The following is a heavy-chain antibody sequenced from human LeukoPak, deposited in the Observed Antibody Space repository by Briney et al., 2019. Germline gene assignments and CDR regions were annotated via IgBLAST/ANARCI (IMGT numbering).Heavy chain of an antibody. J-gene: IGHJ6*02. Sequence: PPGRSLRLSCAASGFTFSSYAMPWVRQAPGKGLEWVAVISYDGSNKYYADSVKGRFTISRDNSKNTLYLQMNSLRAEDTAVYYCARGARNVLRFFPRGHKYGMDVWGQGTTVTVSS. CDR3: ARGARNVLRFFPRGHKYGMDV. CDR2: ISYDGSNK. CDR1: GFTFSSYA. D-gene: IGHD3-3*01. V-gene: IGHV3-30-3*01.